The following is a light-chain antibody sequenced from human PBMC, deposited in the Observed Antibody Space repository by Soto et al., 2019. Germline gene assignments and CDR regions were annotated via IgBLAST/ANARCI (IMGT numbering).Light chain of an antibody. CDR3: SSYAGSSNV. V-gene: IGLV2-8*01. Sequence: QSVLTQPPSASGSPGQSVAISCTGTSSDVGGYNNVSWYQQHPGKASKLMIYEVNNRPSGVPDRSSGSKSGNTASLTVSGLQAEDEADYYCSSYAGSSNVFGTGTKATVL. CDR1: SSDVGGYNN. J-gene: IGLJ1*01. CDR2: EVN.